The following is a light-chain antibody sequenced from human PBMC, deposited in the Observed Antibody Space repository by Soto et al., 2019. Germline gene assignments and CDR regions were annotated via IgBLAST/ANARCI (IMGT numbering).Light chain of an antibody. Sequence: DIQMTQSPSYLSESVGDRVTITCQASQDISHYLNWYQQKPGKAPKRLIYDASNLETGVPSRFSGSGSGTDFTFTISSLQPEDIATYYCQQYDNHPYTFGQGTKREIK. V-gene: IGKV1-33*01. CDR3: QQYDNHPYT. CDR2: DAS. CDR1: QDISHY. J-gene: IGKJ2*01.